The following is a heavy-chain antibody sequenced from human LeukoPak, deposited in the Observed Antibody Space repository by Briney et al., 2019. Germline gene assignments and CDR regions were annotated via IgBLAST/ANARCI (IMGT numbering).Heavy chain of an antibody. D-gene: IGHD7-27*01. CDR1: GFTFSRYS. V-gene: IGHV3-7*01. Sequence: GGSLRLSCAASGFTFSRYSTNWVRQAPGKGLEWVANIKTDGSQIYYVDSVKGRFTISRDNAKNSLYLQMNSLRAEDTAVYYCARDLNWETYWGQGTLVSVSS. CDR2: IKTDGSQI. CDR3: ARDLNWETY. J-gene: IGHJ4*02.